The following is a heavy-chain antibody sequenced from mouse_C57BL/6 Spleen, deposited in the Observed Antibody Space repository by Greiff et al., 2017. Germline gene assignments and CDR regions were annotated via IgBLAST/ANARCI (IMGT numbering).Heavy chain of an antibody. CDR2: IYPGDGDT. D-gene: IGHD2-1*01. CDR3: ARWGDGTGYFDV. CDR1: GYAFSSYW. V-gene: IGHV1-80*01. Sequence: VQLRQSGAELVKPGASVKISCKASGYAFSSYWMNWVKQRPGKGLEWIGQIYPGDGDTNYNGKFKGKATLTADKSSSTAYMQLSSLTSEDSAVYFCARWGDGTGYFDVWGTGTTVTVSS. J-gene: IGHJ1*03.